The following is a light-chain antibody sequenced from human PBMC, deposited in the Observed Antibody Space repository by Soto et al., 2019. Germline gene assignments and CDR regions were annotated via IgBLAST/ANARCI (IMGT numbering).Light chain of an antibody. CDR1: QSLTNNY. CDR2: GAS. CDR3: QQSFATLWT. V-gene: IGKV3-20*01. J-gene: IGKJ1*01. Sequence: EIVLTQSPGTLSLSPGERATLSCRASQSLTNNYFAWYQQKPGRALRLLIDGASTRATGIPDRFSGSGSGTDFTLTINSLQPEDIATYYCQQSFATLWTFGQGTKVEI.